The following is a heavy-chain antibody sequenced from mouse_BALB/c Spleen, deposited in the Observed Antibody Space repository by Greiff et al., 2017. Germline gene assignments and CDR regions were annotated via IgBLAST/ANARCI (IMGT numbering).Heavy chain of an antibody. J-gene: IGHJ3*01. CDR1: GYSFTSYY. CDR3: ARYYRYDSWFAY. CDR2: IDPFNGGT. Sequence: VQLQQSGPELMKPGASVKISCKASGYSFTSYYMPWVKQSHGKSLEWIGYIDPFNGGTSYNQKFKGKATLTVDKSSSTAYMHLSSLTSEDSAVYYCARYYRYDSWFAYWGQGTLVTVSA. V-gene: IGHV1S135*01. D-gene: IGHD2-14*01.